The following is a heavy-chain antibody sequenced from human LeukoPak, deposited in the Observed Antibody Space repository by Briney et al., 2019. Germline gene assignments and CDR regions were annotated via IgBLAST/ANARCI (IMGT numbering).Heavy chain of an antibody. Sequence: GASVKVSCKASGYTFTSYYMHWVRQAPGQGLEWMGIINPSGGSTSYAQKFQGRVTMTRDMSTSTVYMELSSLRSEDTAVYYCARAEVQPYCSSTSCYGNWFDPWGQGTLVTVSS. D-gene: IGHD2-2*01. CDR3: ARAEVQPYCSSTSCYGNWFDP. J-gene: IGHJ5*02. CDR2: INPSGGST. CDR1: GYTFTSYY. V-gene: IGHV1-46*01.